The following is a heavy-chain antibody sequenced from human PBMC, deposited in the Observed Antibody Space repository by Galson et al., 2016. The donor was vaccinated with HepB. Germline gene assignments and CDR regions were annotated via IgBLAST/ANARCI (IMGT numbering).Heavy chain of an antibody. CDR1: GGTFSNYA. CDR2: IIPIFGTA. Sequence: SVKVSCKASGGTFSNYAISWVRQAPGQGLEWMGGIIPIFGTANYAQKFQGRVTITADESTSTAYMELSSLRSEDTAVYYCAQPRITVTTLYYYYGMDVWGQGTTVTVSS. D-gene: IGHD4-17*01. CDR3: AQPRITVTTLYYYYGMDV. V-gene: IGHV1-69*13. J-gene: IGHJ6*02.